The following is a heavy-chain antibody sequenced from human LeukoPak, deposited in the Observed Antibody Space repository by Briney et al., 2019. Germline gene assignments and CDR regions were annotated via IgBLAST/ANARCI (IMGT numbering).Heavy chain of an antibody. CDR2: IIPIFGTA. CDR3: ARDGDSSGYAFDI. CDR1: GGTFSSYA. V-gene: IGHV1-69*13. J-gene: IGHJ3*02. Sequence: GASVKVSCKASGGTFSSYAISWVRQAPGQGLEWMGGIIPIFGTANYAQKFQGRVTITADESTSTAYMELSSLRSEDTAVYYCARDGDSSGYAFDIWGQGTVVTVSS. D-gene: IGHD3-22*01.